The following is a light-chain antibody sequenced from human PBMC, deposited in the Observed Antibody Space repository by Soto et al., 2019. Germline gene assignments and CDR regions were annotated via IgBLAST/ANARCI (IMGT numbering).Light chain of an antibody. Sequence: EIVMTQSPATLSVSPGERATLSCRASQSVSSNLAWYQQKPGQAPRLLIYGASTRATGIPARFSGSGSGTEFTLTISNVEPEDFAVYYCQQRSNWPPITFGQGTRLEIK. CDR1: QSVSSN. J-gene: IGKJ5*01. V-gene: IGKV3-15*01. CDR3: QQRSNWPPIT. CDR2: GAS.